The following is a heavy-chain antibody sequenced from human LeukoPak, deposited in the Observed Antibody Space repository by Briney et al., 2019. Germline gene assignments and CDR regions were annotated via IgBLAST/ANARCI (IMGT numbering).Heavy chain of an antibody. D-gene: IGHD2-15*01. CDR3: AKGVSYCSGGSCHSSGAFDI. CDR1: GFTFSSYG. V-gene: IGHV3-30*18. Sequence: GSLRLSCAASGFTFSSYGMHWVRQAPGKGLEWVAGISYDGSVEYYAGSVKGRFTISRDNSKNTLYLPMNRLRAEDTAVYYCAKGVSYCSGGSCHSSGAFDIWGQGTMVTVSS. CDR2: ISYDGSVE. J-gene: IGHJ3*02.